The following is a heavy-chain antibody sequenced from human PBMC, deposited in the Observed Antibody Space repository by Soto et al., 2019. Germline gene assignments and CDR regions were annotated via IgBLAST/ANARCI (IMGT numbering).Heavy chain of an antibody. CDR3: VRASLVVGDPPGGDC. J-gene: IGHJ4*01. D-gene: IGHD2-8*02. Sequence: TPGKGLVWVSRLNTDGTSTNYADSVKGRFTLSRDNAKNTLWLQMNRRRAEDTAVYFCVRASLVVGDPPGGDCRGHGTRVTVSS. CDR2: LNTDGTST. V-gene: IGHV3-74*01.